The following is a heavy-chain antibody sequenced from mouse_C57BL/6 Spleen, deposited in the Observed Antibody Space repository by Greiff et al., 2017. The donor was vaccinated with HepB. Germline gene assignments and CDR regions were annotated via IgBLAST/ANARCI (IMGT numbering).Heavy chain of an antibody. CDR1: GYTFTDYN. V-gene: IGHV1-22*01. CDR2: INPNNGGT. D-gene: IGHD2-3*01. Sequence: VQLKQSGPELVKPGASVKMSCKASGYTFTDYNMHWVKQSHGKSLEWIGYINPNNGGTSYNQKFKGKATLTVNKSSSTAYMELRSLTSEDSAVYYCAKGLLRAMDYWGQGTSVTVSS. J-gene: IGHJ4*01. CDR3: AKGLLRAMDY.